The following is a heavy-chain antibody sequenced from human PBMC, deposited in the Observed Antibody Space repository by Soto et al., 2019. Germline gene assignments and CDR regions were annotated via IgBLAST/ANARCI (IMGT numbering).Heavy chain of an antibody. CDR2: IYYSGST. Sequence: PSETLSLTCTVSGGSISSGGYYWSWIRQHPGKGLEWIGYIYYSGSTYYNPSLKSRVTISVDTSKNQFSLKLSSVTAADTAVYYCARDSGSSGYRDWFDPWGQGTLVTSPQ. D-gene: IGHD3-22*01. V-gene: IGHV4-31*03. CDR3: ARDSGSSGYRDWFDP. CDR1: GGSISSGGYY. J-gene: IGHJ5*02.